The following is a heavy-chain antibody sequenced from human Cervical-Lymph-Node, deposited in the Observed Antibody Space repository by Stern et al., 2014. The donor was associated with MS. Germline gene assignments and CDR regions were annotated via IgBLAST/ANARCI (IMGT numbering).Heavy chain of an antibody. D-gene: IGHD3-16*01. J-gene: IGHJ3*01. Sequence: VQLVESGGDVVQPGRSLRLSCVASGFTFRGFAMQWVRQAPGKGLEWVALISYDGRNTDYAEVVKGRFTISRDNSKSTLFLQMNGLRSEDTAVYYCARDGGEVSMYGASRGPFDVWGQGTMVTVSS. V-gene: IGHV3-30*04. CDR1: GFTFRGFA. CDR2: ISYDGRNT. CDR3: ARDGGEVSMYGASRGPFDV.